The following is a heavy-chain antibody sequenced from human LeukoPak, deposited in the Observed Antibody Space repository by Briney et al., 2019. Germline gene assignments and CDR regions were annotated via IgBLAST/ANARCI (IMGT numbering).Heavy chain of an antibody. CDR2: MNPNSGNT. CDR3: ARARGYSYGYSDY. Sequence: ASVKVSCKASGYIVTNYDINWVRQATGQGLEWMGWMNPNSGNTGFAQKFQGRVTMTRNTSKSTAYMELSSLTSEDTAVYYCARARGYSYGYSDYWGQGTLVTVSS. D-gene: IGHD5-18*01. V-gene: IGHV1-8*01. CDR1: GYIVTNYD. J-gene: IGHJ4*02.